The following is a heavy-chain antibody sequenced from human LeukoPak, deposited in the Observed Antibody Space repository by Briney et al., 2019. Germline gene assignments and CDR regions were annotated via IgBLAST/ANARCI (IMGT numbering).Heavy chain of an antibody. CDR1: GGSFSGYY. CDR2: INHSGST. D-gene: IGHD6-19*01. J-gene: IGHJ4*02. Sequence: PSETLSLTCAVYGGSFSGYYWSWIRQPPGKGLEWIGEINHSGSTNYNPSLKSRVTISVDTSKNQFSLKLSSVTAADTAVYYCARARIAVAGPGFDYWGQGTLVTVSS. CDR3: ARARIAVAGPGFDY. V-gene: IGHV4-34*01.